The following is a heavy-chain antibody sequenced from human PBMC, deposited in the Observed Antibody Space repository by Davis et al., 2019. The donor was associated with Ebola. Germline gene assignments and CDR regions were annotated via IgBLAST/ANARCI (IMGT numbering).Heavy chain of an antibody. CDR3: AGGPVITIFGVVIHSGDYYYMDV. CDR2: ISSSSSTI. D-gene: IGHD3-3*01. J-gene: IGHJ6*03. CDR1: GFTFSSYS. Sequence: PGGSLRLSCAASGFTFSSYSMNWVRQAPGKGLEWVSYISSSSSTIYYADSVKGRFTISRDNAKNSLYLQMNSLRDEDTAVYYCAGGPVITIFGVVIHSGDYYYMDVWGKGTTVTVSS. V-gene: IGHV3-48*02.